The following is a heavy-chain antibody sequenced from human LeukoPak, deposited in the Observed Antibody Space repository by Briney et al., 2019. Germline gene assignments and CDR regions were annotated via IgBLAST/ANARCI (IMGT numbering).Heavy chain of an antibody. V-gene: IGHV4-30-4*01. CDR3: ASSPTAYPSGSETYFHNRFDP. D-gene: IGHD3-10*01. CDR2: IYNSGST. J-gene: IGHJ5*02. Sequence: SETLSLTCTVSGASISSADYYWSWIRQPPGKGLEWIAYIYNSGSTYYNPSLQSRVAISVDTSRNQFSLTLTSVTAADTAVYYCASSPTAYPSGSETYFHNRFDPRGQGTPVTVSS. CDR1: GASISSADYY.